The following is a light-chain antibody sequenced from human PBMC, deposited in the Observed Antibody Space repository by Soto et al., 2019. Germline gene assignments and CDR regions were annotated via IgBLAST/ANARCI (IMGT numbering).Light chain of an antibody. Sequence: EIVMTQSPATLSVSPGERATLSCRASQSVSSNLAWYQQKPGPAPRLLIYGASTRATGIPARFSGSGSGTEFTLTISSLQSEDFAVYYCQQYSNWPQTFGQGTKVEIK. CDR3: QQYSNWPQT. V-gene: IGKV3-15*01. J-gene: IGKJ1*01. CDR1: QSVSSN. CDR2: GAS.